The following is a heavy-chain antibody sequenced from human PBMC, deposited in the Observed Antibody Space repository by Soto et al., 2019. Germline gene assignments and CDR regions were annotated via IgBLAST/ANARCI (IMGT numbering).Heavy chain of an antibody. V-gene: IGHV3-23*01. J-gene: IGHJ4*02. D-gene: IGHD3-10*02. CDR3: AKDVQQDRDY. CDR1: GFTFSSFT. Sequence: GGSLRLSCAASGFTFSSFTMSWVRQAPGKGLEWVSSISGSGGTAYYADSVRGRFTISRDNSKNTLYLQMNSLRAEDTAVYYCAKDVQQDRDYWGLGTLVTVSS. CDR2: ISGSGGTA.